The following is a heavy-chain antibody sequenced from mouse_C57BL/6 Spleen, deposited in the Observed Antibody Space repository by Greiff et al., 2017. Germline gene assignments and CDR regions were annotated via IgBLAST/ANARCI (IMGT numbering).Heavy chain of an antibody. Sequence: EVMLVESGGDLVKPGGSLKLSCAASGFTFSSYGMSWVRQTPDKRLEWVATISSGGSYTYYPDSVKGRFTISRDNAKNTLYLQMSSLKSGDTAMYYCARHGLEKDWYFDFWGAGTTVTVSS. V-gene: IGHV5-6*01. CDR3: ARHGLEKDWYFDF. CDR1: GFTFSSYG. CDR2: ISSGGSYT. J-gene: IGHJ1*01. D-gene: IGHD3-3*01.